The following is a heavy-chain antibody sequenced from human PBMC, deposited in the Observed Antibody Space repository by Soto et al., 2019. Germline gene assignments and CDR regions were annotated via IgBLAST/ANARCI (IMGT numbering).Heavy chain of an antibody. CDR3: ARDLRFQGHDYADYLGYGMDV. CDR2: IYYSGRT. J-gene: IGHJ6*02. V-gene: IGHV4-59*01. CDR1: GGSFSGYY. D-gene: IGHD4-17*01. Sequence: SETLSLTCAVYGGSFSGYYWSWIRQPPGKGLECIGYIYYSGRTYYNPSLKSRVTISVDTSGNQFSLNLSSVTAADTGVYYCARDLRFQGHDYADYLGYGMDVWGQGTTVTVSS.